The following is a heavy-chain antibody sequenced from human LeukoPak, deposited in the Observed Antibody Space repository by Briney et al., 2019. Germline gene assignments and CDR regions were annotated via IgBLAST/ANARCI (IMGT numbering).Heavy chain of an antibody. CDR3: ARVPKTTVTNNWFDP. Sequence: TSETLSLTCTVSGGSISSGGYYWSWIRQHPGKGLEWIGYIYYSGSTYYNPSLRSRVTMSVDTSKNQFSLKLSSVTAADTAVYYCARVPKTTVTNNWFDPWGQGTLVTVSS. D-gene: IGHD4-11*01. CDR1: GGSISSGGYY. V-gene: IGHV4-31*03. J-gene: IGHJ5*02. CDR2: IYYSGST.